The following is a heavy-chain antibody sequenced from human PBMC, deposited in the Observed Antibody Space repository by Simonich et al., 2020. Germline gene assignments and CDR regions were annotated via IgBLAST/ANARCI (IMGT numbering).Heavy chain of an antibody. CDR1: GYTFTSSV. CDR3: ARARYCTNGVCYNWFDP. D-gene: IGHD2-8*01. V-gene: IGHV1-8*03. Sequence: QVQLVQSGAEVKKPGASVKVSFKASGYTFTSSVINWVRQATGQGLEWMGWMNPNSGNTGYVQKYQGRVTITRNTSMRTAYMGLSSLRSEDTAVYYCARARYCTNGVCYNWFDPWGQGTLVTVSS. J-gene: IGHJ5*02. CDR2: MNPNSGNT.